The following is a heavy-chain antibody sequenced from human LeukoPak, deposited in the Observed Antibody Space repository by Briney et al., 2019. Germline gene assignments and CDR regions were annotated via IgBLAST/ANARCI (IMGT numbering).Heavy chain of an antibody. CDR2: LNWNGGST. Sequence: GGSLRLSCAASGFTFDSYGMTWVRQAPGKGLEWVSGLNWNGGSTGYADALEGRFTISRDNAKNSLYLQMTSLRAEDTALYYCARTRSSGGYSGADYWGQGTLATVSS. V-gene: IGHV3-20*04. D-gene: IGHD1-26*01. CDR3: ARTRSSGGYSGADY. CDR1: GFTFDSYG. J-gene: IGHJ4*02.